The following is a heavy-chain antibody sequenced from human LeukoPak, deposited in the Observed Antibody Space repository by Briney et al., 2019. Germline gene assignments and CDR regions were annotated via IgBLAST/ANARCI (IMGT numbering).Heavy chain of an antibody. Sequence: PGGSLRLSCAASGFTFSSYSMNWVRQAPGKGLEWVSSISSSSSYIYYADSVKGRFTISRDNAKNSLYLQMNSLRAEDTAVYYCARGDTDSSGLYYWGQGTLVTVSS. V-gene: IGHV3-21*01. J-gene: IGHJ4*02. CDR2: ISSSSSYI. CDR1: GFTFSSYS. CDR3: ARGDTDSSGLYY. D-gene: IGHD3-22*01.